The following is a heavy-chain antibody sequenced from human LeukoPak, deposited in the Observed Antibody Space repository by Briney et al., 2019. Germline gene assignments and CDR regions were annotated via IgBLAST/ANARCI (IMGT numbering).Heavy chain of an antibody. J-gene: IGHJ4*02. CDR3: ARVQAVAGIVYYFDY. V-gene: IGHV4-39*07. Sequence: SETLSLTCTVSGGSISSSSYYWGWIRQPPGKGLEWIGSIYYSGSTYYNPSLKSRVTISVDTSKNQFSLKLSSVTAADTAVYYCARVQAVAGIVYYFDYWGQGTLVTVSS. CDR1: GGSISSSSYY. D-gene: IGHD6-19*01. CDR2: IYYSGST.